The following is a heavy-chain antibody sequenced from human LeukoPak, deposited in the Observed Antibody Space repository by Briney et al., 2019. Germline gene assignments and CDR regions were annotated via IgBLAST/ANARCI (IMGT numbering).Heavy chain of an antibody. J-gene: IGHJ3*02. V-gene: IGHV3-7*01. CDR1: GFTFSR. Sequence: GGSLRLSCAGSGFTFSRMGWVRQAPGKGLEWVANVQHIGGETYYVDSVKGRFSISRDNAKNSLYLQMDSLRVEDTAVYYCAREVPGAMNAFDIWGQGTMVTVSS. CDR2: VQHIGGET. CDR3: AREVPGAMNAFDI. D-gene: IGHD2-2*01.